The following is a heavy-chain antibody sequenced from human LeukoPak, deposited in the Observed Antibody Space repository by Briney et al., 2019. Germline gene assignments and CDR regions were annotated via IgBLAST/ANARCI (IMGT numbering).Heavy chain of an antibody. J-gene: IGHJ5*02. CDR1: GDSISSGAYY. CDR2: IYTSGST. V-gene: IGHV4-61*02. D-gene: IGHD3-10*01. CDR3: ATNYGSGSYYLGPNWLDP. Sequence: TLSLTCTVSGDSISSGAYYWSWIRQPAGKGLEWIGRIYTSGSTNYNPSLKSRVTISVDTSKNRCSLKLSSVTAADTAVYYCATNYGSGSYYLGPNWLDPWGQGTLVTVSS.